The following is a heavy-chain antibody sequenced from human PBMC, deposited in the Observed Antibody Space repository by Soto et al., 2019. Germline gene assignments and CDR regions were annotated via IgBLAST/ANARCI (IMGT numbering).Heavy chain of an antibody. D-gene: IGHD1-26*01. CDR1: GGSISSGGYY. CDR3: ARGSDLLPGR. V-gene: IGHV4-31*03. CDR2: IYYSGST. Sequence: SETLSLTCTVSGGSISSGGYYWSWIRQHPGKGLEWIGHIYYSGSTYYNPSLKSRVTISVDTSKNQFSLKLSSVTAADTAVYYCARGSDLLPGRWGQGTLVTVSS. J-gene: IGHJ4*02.